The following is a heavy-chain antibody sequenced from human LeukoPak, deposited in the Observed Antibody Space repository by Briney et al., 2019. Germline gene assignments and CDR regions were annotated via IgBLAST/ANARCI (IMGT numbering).Heavy chain of an antibody. D-gene: IGHD6-19*01. CDR1: GYTFTSYY. Sequence: ASVKVSCKVSGYTFTSYYMHWVRQAPGQGLEWMGIINPSGGSTSYAQKFQGRVTMTRDTSTSTVYMELSSLRSEDTAVYYCARDSVAVASDYYYGMDVWGQGTTVTVSS. CDR3: ARDSVAVASDYYYGMDV. CDR2: INPSGGST. J-gene: IGHJ6*02. V-gene: IGHV1-46*01.